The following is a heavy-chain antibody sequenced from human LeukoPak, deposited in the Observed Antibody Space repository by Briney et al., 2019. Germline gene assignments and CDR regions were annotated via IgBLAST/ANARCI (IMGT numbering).Heavy chain of an antibody. CDR2: IIPILGLR. J-gene: IGHJ4*02. Sequence: ASVKVSCKAFGDTFSSYAISWVRQAPGQGLEWMGKIIPILGLRNYAHNYQGRLTITADKSTSTAYMELSSLRSEDTAVYYCARVGDGYNSPFDYWGQGTLVTVSS. CDR3: ARVGDGYNSPFDY. CDR1: GDTFSSYA. D-gene: IGHD5-24*01. V-gene: IGHV1-69*04.